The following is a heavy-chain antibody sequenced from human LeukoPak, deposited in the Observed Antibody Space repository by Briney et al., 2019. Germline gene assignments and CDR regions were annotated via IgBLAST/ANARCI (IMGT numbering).Heavy chain of an antibody. CDR1: GGSISSGDYY. CDR2: IYYSGST. D-gene: IGHD3-22*01. CDR3: ARAMRRITMIVVASYYFDY. Sequence: SETLSLTCAVSGGSISSGDYYWSWIRQPPGKGLEWIGYIYYSGSTYYNPSLKSRVTISVDTSKNQFSLKLSSVTAADTAVYYCARAMRRITMIVVASYYFDYWGQGTLVTVSS. J-gene: IGHJ4*02. V-gene: IGHV4-30-4*01.